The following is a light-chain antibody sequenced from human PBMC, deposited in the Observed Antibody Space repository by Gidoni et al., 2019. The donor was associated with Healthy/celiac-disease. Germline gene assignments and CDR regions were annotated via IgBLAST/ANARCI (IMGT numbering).Light chain of an antibody. CDR2: AAS. Sequence: DIQLTQSPSFLSASVGDRVTITCRASQGISSYLAWYQQKPGKAPKLLIYAASTLQSGVPSRCSGSGAGTEFTLTISSLQPEDFATYYCQQLNSYLRVTFGQGTRLEIK. V-gene: IGKV1-9*01. CDR3: QQLNSYLRVT. CDR1: QGISSY. J-gene: IGKJ5*01.